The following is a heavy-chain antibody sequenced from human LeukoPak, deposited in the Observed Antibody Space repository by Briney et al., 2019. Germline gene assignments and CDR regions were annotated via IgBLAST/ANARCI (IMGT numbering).Heavy chain of an antibody. D-gene: IGHD2-15*01. V-gene: IGHV4-59*08. J-gene: IGHJ4*02. CDR1: GGSISPYY. CDR2: IHYSGST. CDR3: ARHGYCSGGSCYWDY. Sequence: SETLSITCIVSGGSISPYYWSWIRQPPGSGLEWIAYIHYSGSTSYNPSLKSRVAISVDTSNNEVSLKLSSVTAADTAVYYCARHGYCSGGSCYWDYWGQGTLVTVSS.